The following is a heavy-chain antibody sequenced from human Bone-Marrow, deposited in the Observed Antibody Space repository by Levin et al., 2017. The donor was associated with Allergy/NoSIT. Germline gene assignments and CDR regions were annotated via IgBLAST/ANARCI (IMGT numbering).Heavy chain of an antibody. CDR2: IHPRGST. D-gene: IGHD5-24*01. J-gene: IGHJ4*02. CDR3: SRGTEAYKGGNY. Sequence: SETLSLTCSVYFFSLLSSSLTWIRQPPGKGLEWLGEIHPRGSTHYNPSLKRRVTISLDPSKSQFSLNLNSVTAADTARYYCSRGTEAYKGGNYWGQGTLVTVSA. V-gene: IGHV4-34*01. CDR1: FFSLLSSS.